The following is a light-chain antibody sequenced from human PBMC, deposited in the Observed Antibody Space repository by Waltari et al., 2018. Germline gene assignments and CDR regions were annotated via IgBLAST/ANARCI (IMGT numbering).Light chain of an antibody. CDR1: QSVSGN. Sequence: EIVMTQSPATLSVSPGERATLSCRASQSVSGNLARYQQQPGQAPRLLIYGASTRDTGIPARFSGSGSGTEFTLTISSLQSEDFAVYYCQQYNNWPRTFGGGTKVEIK. V-gene: IGKV3-15*01. J-gene: IGKJ4*01. CDR3: QQYNNWPRT. CDR2: GAS.